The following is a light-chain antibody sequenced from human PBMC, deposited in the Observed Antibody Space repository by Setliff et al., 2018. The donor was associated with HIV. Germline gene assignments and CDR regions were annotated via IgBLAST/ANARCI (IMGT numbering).Light chain of an antibody. CDR3: SSYTSSSTDV. J-gene: IGLJ1*01. CDR1: SSDVGGYHY. CDR2: DVS. V-gene: IGLV2-14*01. Sequence: ALTQPASVSGSPGQSITISCTGTSSDVGGYHYVSWYQQHPGKAPKLMIYDVSKRPSGVSNRFSGSKSGNTASPTISGLQAEDEADYYCSSYTSSSTDVVGTGTKVTV.